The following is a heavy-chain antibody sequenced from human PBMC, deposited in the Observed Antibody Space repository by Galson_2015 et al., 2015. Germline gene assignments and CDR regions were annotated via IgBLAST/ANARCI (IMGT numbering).Heavy chain of an antibody. J-gene: IGHJ4*02. Sequence: SLRLSCAASGFTFTNHGMHWVRQAPGKGLEWVAVISFHGNDKYYADSVKGRFTISRDNFENTLYLHMNSLRTEDTAVYYCAKDLLLTTITTPDLGDWGQGTLVTVSS. D-gene: IGHD4-11*01. V-gene: IGHV3-30*18. CDR3: AKDLLLTTITTPDLGD. CDR1: GFTFTNHG. CDR2: ISFHGNDK.